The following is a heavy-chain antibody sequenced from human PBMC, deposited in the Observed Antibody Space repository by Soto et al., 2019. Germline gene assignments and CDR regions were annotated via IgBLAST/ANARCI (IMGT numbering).Heavy chain of an antibody. V-gene: IGHV4-61*01. Sequence: PSETLSLTCTVSGGSVSSGSYYWSWIRQPPGKGLEWIGYIYYSGSTNYNPSLKSRVTISVDTSKNQFSLKLSSVTAADTAVYYCARGYPRGYKWLYPWGQEPLVIVSP. J-gene: IGHJ5*02. CDR2: IYYSGST. D-gene: IGHD3-10*01. CDR1: GGSVSSGSYY. CDR3: ARGYPRGYKWLYP.